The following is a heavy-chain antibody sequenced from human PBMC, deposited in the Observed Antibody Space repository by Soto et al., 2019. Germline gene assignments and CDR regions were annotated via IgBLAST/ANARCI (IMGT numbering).Heavy chain of an antibody. CDR3: ARLPSDVPAAIDYFDP. D-gene: IGHD2-2*01. V-gene: IGHV5-51*01. CDR2: IYPGDSDT. CDR1: GYNFTSYG. Sequence: GESQKISSKGSGYNFTSYGIGWVRQLPGKGLEWMGIIYPGDSDTRYSPSFQGQVTISADKSVSTAYLQWSSLKASDTAMYYCARLPSDVPAAIDYFDPWGQGTLVTVSS. J-gene: IGHJ5*02.